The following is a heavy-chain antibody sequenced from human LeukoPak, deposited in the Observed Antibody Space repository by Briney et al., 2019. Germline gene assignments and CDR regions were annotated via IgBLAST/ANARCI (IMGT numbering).Heavy chain of an antibody. CDR1: GFTFSSYG. CDR3: AKETTTVTDWFDP. D-gene: IGHD4-17*01. CDR2: ISYDGSSK. J-gene: IGHJ5*02. Sequence: GRSLRLSCAASGFTFSSYGMHWVRQAPGKGLEWVAVISYDGSSKYYADSVKGRFTISRDNSKNTLYLQMNSLRAEDTAVYYCAKETTTVTDWFDPWGQGTLVTISS. V-gene: IGHV3-30*18.